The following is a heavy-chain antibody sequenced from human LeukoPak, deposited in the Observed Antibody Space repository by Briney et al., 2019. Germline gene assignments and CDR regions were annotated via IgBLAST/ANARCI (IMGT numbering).Heavy chain of an antibody. CDR1: GGSIATYY. V-gene: IGHV4-59*12. CDR3: ATTFYDFWSGYYPDY. Sequence: SETLSLTCTVSGGSIATYYWSWIRQPPGKGLEWIGYIYYSGSTNYNPSLKSRVTISVDTSKNQFSLKLSSVTAADTAVYYCATTFYDFWSGYYPDYWGQGTLVTVSS. J-gene: IGHJ4*02. CDR2: IYYSGST. D-gene: IGHD3-3*01.